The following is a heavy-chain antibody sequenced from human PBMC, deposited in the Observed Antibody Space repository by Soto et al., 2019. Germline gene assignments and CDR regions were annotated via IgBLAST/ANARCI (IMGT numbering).Heavy chain of an antibody. CDR3: ARYIAVAGYYYYYGMDV. CDR1: GGSISSYY. CDR2: IYYSGST. Sequence: QVQLQESGPGLVKPSETLSLTCTVSGGSISSYYWSWIRQPPGKGLEWIGYIYYSGSTNYNPSLKSRVTISVDTSKHQFSLKLSSVTAADTAVYYCARYIAVAGYYYYYGMDVWGQGTTVTVSS. D-gene: IGHD6-19*01. J-gene: IGHJ6*02. V-gene: IGHV4-59*01.